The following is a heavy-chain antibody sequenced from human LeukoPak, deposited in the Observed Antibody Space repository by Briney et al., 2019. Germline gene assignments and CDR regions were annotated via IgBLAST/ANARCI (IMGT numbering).Heavy chain of an antibody. CDR3: VRGGSKAAATFDY. CDR1: GGSISGYY. CDR2: IYTSGST. V-gene: IGHV4-4*07. Sequence: SETLSLTCTVSGGSISGYYWSWIRQPAGKGLEWIGHIYTSGSTNYNPSLKSRVTMSVDTSNNQLSLKVNSVTAADTAVYYCVRGGSKAAATFDYWGQGALVTVFS. J-gene: IGHJ4*02. D-gene: IGHD2-15*01.